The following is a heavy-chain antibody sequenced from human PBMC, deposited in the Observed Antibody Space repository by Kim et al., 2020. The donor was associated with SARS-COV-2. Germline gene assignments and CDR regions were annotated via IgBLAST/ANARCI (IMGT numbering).Heavy chain of an antibody. V-gene: IGHV4-39*07. D-gene: IGHD3-9*01. CDR3: AGVLGNILTGYISDY. Sequence: SETLSLTCTVSGGSISSSSYYWGWIRQPPGKGLEWIGSIYYSGSTYYNPSLKSRVTISVDTSKNQFSLKLSSVTAAETAVYYCAGVLGNILTGYISDYWGQGTLVTVSS. CDR1: GGSISSSSYY. J-gene: IGHJ4*02. CDR2: IYYSGST.